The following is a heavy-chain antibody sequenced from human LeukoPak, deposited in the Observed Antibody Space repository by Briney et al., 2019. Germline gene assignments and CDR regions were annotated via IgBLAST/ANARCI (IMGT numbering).Heavy chain of an antibody. Sequence: QPGGSLRLSCAASGFTVSSNYMSWVRQAPGKGLQWASVIYSGGSTYYADSVKGRFTISRDNSKNTLYLQMNSLRAEDTAVYYCAIVPAAITYFQHWGQGTLVTVSS. CDR1: GFTVSSNY. CDR2: IYSGGST. CDR3: AIVPAAITYFQH. D-gene: IGHD2-2*01. V-gene: IGHV3-53*01. J-gene: IGHJ1*01.